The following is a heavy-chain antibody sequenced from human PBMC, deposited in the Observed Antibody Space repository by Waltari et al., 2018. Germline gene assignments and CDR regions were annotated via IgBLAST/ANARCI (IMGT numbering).Heavy chain of an antibody. V-gene: IGHV4-34*01. J-gene: IGHJ4*02. CDR3: ARGPYYFDDSGSFFY. D-gene: IGHD3-22*01. Sequence: QVQLQQWGAGVLKPSGTLSLTCAVYGGSFSGYNWSWIRQSPGKVLEWLGEIDHSGNTNYNPSLKSRVTISVDTSKNQFSLKLSSVTAADTAIYYCARGPYYFDDSGSFFYWGQGNLITVSS. CDR1: GGSFSGYN. CDR2: IDHSGNT.